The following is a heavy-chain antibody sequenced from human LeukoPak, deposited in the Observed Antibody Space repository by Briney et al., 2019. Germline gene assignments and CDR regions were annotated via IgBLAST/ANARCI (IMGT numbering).Heavy chain of an antibody. D-gene: IGHD1-1*01. CDR2: IGVAGDT. Sequence: PGGSLRLSCAASGFTVSNSDIHWVRQSTGGGLEWVSTIGVAGDTYYSASVKGRSTISRDNARNSLFLQMFSLKAEDTAVYYCARGPTHLYYGMDVWGPGTTVTVSS. J-gene: IGHJ6*02. V-gene: IGHV3-13*01. CDR3: ARGPTHLYYGMDV. CDR1: GFTVSNSD.